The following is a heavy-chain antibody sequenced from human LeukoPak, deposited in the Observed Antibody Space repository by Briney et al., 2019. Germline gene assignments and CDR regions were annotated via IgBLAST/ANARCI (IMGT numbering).Heavy chain of an antibody. CDR2: ISGSGGST. CDR1: GFTFSSYA. D-gene: IGHD7-27*01. V-gene: IGHV3-23*01. CDR3: AKDEAHTGEQDC. J-gene: IGHJ4*02. Sequence: GGSLRLSCAASGFTFSSYAMSWVRQAPGKGLEWVSAISGSGGSTYYADSVKGRFTISRDNSKNTLYLRMNSLRAEDTAVYYCAKDEAHTGEQDCWGQGTLVTVSS.